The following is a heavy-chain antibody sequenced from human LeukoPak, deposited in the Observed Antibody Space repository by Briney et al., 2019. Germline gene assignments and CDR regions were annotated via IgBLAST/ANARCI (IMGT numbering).Heavy chain of an antibody. Sequence: GGSLRLSCAGSGFTFSNAWMNWVRQAPGKGLEWVGRIKSKTVGGTIDYAAPGKGRFTISRDDSKNTVYLQMNSLKSEDTAVYYCATGSVALAGPGLDYWGQGTLVTVSS. D-gene: IGHD6-19*01. CDR3: ATGSVALAGPGLDY. J-gene: IGHJ4*02. CDR1: GFTFSNAW. V-gene: IGHV3-15*05. CDR2: IKSKTVGGTI.